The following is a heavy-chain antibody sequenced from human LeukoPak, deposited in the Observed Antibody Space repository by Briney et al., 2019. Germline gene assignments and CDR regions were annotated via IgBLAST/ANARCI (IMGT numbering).Heavy chain of an antibody. CDR2: MNPNSGNT. D-gene: IGHD3/OR15-3a*01. V-gene: IGHV1-8*01. CDR3: ARALSWTTESYYYMDV. CDR1: GYTFTSCD. J-gene: IGHJ6*03. Sequence: GSSVKVSCKASGYTFTSCDINWVRQATGQGLEWMGWMNPNSGNTGYAQKFQGRVTMTKNTSITTAYMDLRSLRSEDTAVYYCARALSWTTESYYYMDVWGKGTTVTVSS.